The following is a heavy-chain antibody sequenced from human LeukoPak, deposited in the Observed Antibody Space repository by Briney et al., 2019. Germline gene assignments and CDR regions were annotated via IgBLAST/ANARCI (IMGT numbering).Heavy chain of an antibody. Sequence: GGSLRLSCAASGFTFSSYWMHWVRQAPGKGLVWVSRINSDGSSTSYADSVKGRFTISRDNAKNTLYLQMNSLRAEDTAVYYCARGALGGYSYGYANYWGQGTLVTVSS. J-gene: IGHJ4*02. CDR3: ARGALGGYSYGYANY. CDR2: INSDGSST. CDR1: GFTFSSYW. D-gene: IGHD5-18*01. V-gene: IGHV3-74*01.